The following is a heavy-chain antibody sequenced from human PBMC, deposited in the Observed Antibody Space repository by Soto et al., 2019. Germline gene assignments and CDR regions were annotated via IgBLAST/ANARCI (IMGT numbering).Heavy chain of an antibody. D-gene: IGHD3-22*01. J-gene: IGHJ4*02. CDR2: IDPSDSST. V-gene: IGHV5-10-1*01. Sequence: PGESLKISCKGSGFRFTSYWITWVRQVPGKGLEWMGKIDPSDSSTNYSPSFHGHVTFSVDKSISTAYLQWDSLKASDTAIYYCAREKSSGFFGSSYWGQGTLVTVSS. CDR1: GFRFTSYW. CDR3: AREKSSGFFGSSY.